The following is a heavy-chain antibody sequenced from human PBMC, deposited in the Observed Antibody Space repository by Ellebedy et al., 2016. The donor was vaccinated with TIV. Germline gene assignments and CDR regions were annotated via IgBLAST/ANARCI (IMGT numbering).Heavy chain of an antibody. J-gene: IGHJ4*02. V-gene: IGHV5-51*01. CDR2: VHPGNSET. CDR1: GYNFANYW. Sequence: GESLKISXKGSGYNFANYWIGWVRQMPGKGLEWMGLVHPGNSETRDRPSFQGQVTVSADKSFSTAYLQWNTLQASDTAMYYCVRHDFEMGYNPSGYWGQGTLVIVSS. CDR3: VRHDFEMGYNPSGY. D-gene: IGHD5-24*01.